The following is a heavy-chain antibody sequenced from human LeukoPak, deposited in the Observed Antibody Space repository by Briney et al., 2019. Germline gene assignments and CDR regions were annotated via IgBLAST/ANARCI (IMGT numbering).Heavy chain of an antibody. CDR3: ARVRSPGITMIGILDAFDI. D-gene: IGHD3-22*01. V-gene: IGHV4-4*02. CDR2: IYHSGST. J-gene: IGHJ3*02. Sequence: PSGTLSLTCAVSGGSISSSNWWSWVRQPPGKGLEWIGEIYHSGSTNYNPSLKSRVTISVDKSKNQFSLKLSSVTAADTAVYYCARVRSPGITMIGILDAFDIWGQGTMVTVSS. CDR1: GGSISSSNW.